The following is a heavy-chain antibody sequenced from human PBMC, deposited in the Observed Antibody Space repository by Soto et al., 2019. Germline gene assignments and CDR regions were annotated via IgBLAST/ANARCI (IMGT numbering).Heavy chain of an antibody. CDR1: GNSVSSGSYF. CDR3: QRTDSYGRWAAWF. CDR2: ISSSGST. J-gene: IGHJ4*02. D-gene: IGHD3-16*01. Sequence: PXETLSITWPFSGNSVSSGSYFWSLIRQPPGKGLEYIAYISSSGSTNYNPSLESRVTISLDTSKNQVSLKLNSVTAADTAMYFCQRTDSYGRWAAWFWGQGTLVTVSS. V-gene: IGHV4-61*01.